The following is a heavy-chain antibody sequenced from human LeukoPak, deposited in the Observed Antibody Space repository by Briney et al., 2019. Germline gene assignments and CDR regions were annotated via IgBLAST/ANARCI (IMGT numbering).Heavy chain of an antibody. CDR2: IKQDGSEK. Sequence: GGSLRVSCAASGFTFSSYWMSWVRQAPGKGLEWVANIKQDGSEKSYVDSVKGRFTISRDNTKNSLYLQMNSLRAEDTAVYYCARALLYSSSRGFDYWGQGTLVTVSS. J-gene: IGHJ4*02. CDR3: ARALLYSSSRGFDY. CDR1: GFTFSSYW. V-gene: IGHV3-7*01. D-gene: IGHD6-6*01.